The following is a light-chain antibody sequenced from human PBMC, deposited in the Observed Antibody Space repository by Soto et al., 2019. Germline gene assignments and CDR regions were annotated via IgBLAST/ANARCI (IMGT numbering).Light chain of an antibody. CDR3: CSYAGSYTFHWV. CDR1: SSDVGGYNY. J-gene: IGLJ3*02. CDR2: DVS. Sequence: QAVVTQPRSVSGSPGQSVTISCTGTSSDVGGYNYVSWYQQHPGKAPKLMIYDVSKRPSGVPDRFSGSKSGNTASLTISGLQAEDEADYYCCSYAGSYTFHWVFGGGTKLTVL. V-gene: IGLV2-11*01.